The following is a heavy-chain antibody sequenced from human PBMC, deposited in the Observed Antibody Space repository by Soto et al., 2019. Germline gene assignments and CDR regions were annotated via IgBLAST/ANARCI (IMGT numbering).Heavy chain of an antibody. D-gene: IGHD5-18*01. Sequence: SETLSLTCTVSGDSISSTIYSWGWIRQPPGKGLEWIGSIYYSGNTYYNPSLKSRVTISVDTSKNQFSLKLSSVTAADTAVYYCARVLHRYSYGSFDYWGQGKLVTVSS. J-gene: IGHJ4*02. V-gene: IGHV4-39*01. CDR3: ARVLHRYSYGSFDY. CDR2: IYYSGNT. CDR1: GDSISSTIYS.